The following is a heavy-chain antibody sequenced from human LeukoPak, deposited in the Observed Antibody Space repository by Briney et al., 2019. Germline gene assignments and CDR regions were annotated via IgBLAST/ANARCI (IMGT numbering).Heavy chain of an antibody. D-gene: IGHD6-13*01. CDR3: ARELAAAGTGGWFDP. V-gene: IGHV3-33*01. CDR1: GFTFSSYG. CDR2: IWYDGSNK. J-gene: IGHJ5*02. Sequence: PGRSPRLSCAASGFTFSSYGMHWVRQAPGKGLERVAVIWYDGSNKYYADSVKGRFTISRDNSKNTLYLQMNSLRAEDTAVYYCARELAAAGTGGWFDPWGQGTLVTVSS.